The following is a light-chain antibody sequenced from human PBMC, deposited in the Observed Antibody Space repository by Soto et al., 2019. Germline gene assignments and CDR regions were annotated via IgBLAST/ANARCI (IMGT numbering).Light chain of an antibody. V-gene: IGLV1-47*01. CDR3: AAWDDTLSGVL. CDR1: RSNIGSNY. CDR2: RNN. J-gene: IGLJ2*01. Sequence: QSVLTQPPSASGAPGQRVTISCSGSRSNIGSNYVYWYQQLPGTAPKLLIYRNNQRRSGVPDRFSGSKSGTSASLAISGLRSEDEADYYCAAWDDTLSGVLFGGGTQLTVL.